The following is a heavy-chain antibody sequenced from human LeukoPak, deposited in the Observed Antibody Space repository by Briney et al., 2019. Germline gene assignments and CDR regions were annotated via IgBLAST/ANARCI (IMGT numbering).Heavy chain of an antibody. V-gene: IGHV3-7*01. Sequence: GGSLRLSCAASGFTFSNYWMGWVRQAPGKGLEWVANIKQDGSEKRYVDPVKGRFTISRDNAKNSLYLQMNNLRAEDTAMYYCARAPATNEWRCMDYWGQGTLVTVSS. D-gene: IGHD2-8*02. CDR2: IKQDGSEK. CDR1: GFTFSNYW. J-gene: IGHJ4*02. CDR3: ARAPATNEWRCMDY.